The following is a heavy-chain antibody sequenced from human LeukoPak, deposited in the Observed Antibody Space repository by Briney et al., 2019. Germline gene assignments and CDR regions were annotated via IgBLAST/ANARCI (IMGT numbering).Heavy chain of an antibody. Sequence: ASVKVSCKASGYSFTGYYMHWVRQAPGQGLGWMGWINPYSGDTDYAQKFQDRGTMTRDTSISTAYMELSRLRSDDTAMYYCARGTMNLDSWGQGTLVTVSS. CDR1: GYSFTGYY. J-gene: IGHJ4*02. D-gene: IGHD3-22*01. V-gene: IGHV1-2*02. CDR2: INPYSGDT. CDR3: ARGTMNLDS.